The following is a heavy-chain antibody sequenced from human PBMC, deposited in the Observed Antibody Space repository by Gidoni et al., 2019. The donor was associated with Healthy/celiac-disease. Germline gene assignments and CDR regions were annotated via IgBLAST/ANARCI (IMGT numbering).Heavy chain of an antibody. CDR3: ARHTVLRYCDWLLGPLDY. V-gene: IGHV4-34*01. J-gene: IGHJ4*02. Sequence: QVQLQQRGAGRWKPSETRSLTCAVYGGSFSGYHWSWTRQPPGTGLEWIGEINHSGSTSYNPSLQNRVTISVDTSKNQFSLKLSAVTAAETDVYYFARHTVLRYCDWLLGPLDYWGQGTLVTVSS. CDR1: GGSFSGYH. CDR2: INHSGST. D-gene: IGHD3-9*01.